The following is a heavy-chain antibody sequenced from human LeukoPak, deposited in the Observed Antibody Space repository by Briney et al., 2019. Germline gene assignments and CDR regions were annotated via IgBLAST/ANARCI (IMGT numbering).Heavy chain of an antibody. CDR2: IYYSGST. CDR1: GGSISSYY. D-gene: IGHD1-26*01. CDR3: ARDRVGATSYYYYYMDV. V-gene: IGHV4-59*12. Sequence: SETLSLTCTVSGGSISSYYWSWIRQPPGKGLEWIGYIYYSGSTNYNPSLKSRVTISVDTSKDQFSLKLSSVTAADTAVYYCARDRVGATSYYYYYMDVWGKGTTVTVSS. J-gene: IGHJ6*03.